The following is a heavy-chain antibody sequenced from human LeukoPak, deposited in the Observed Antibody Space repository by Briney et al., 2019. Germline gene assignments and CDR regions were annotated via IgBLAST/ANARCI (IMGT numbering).Heavy chain of an antibody. D-gene: IGHD2-21*02. CDR3: ARDYCGGDCFPDY. CDR1: GYTFTGYY. CDR2: INPNSGDT. J-gene: IGHJ4*02. V-gene: IGHV1-2*06. Sequence: ASVKVSCKASGYTFTGYYVHWVRQAPGQGLEWMGRINPNSGDTNYAQKFQGRVTMTRDTSISTVYMELSRLRSDDTAVYYCARDYCGGDCFPDYWGQGTLVTVSS.